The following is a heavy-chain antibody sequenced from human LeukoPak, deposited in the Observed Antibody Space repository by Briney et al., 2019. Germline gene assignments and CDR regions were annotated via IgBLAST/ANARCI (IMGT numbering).Heavy chain of an antibody. D-gene: IGHD5-18*01. Sequence: GASLRLSCAASGFTFSSYAMSWVRQAPGKGLEWDSAISGSGGSTYYADSVKGRFTISRDNSKNTLYLQMNSLRAEDTAVYYCAKCPKPAMVDYWGQGTLVTVSS. CDR1: GFTFSSYA. CDR3: AKCPKPAMVDY. CDR2: ISGSGGST. J-gene: IGHJ4*02. V-gene: IGHV3-23*01.